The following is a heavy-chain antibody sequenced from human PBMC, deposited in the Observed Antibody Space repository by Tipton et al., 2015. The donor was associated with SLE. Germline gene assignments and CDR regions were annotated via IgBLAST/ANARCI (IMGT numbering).Heavy chain of an antibody. CDR1: GGSIGSHC. J-gene: IGHJ5*02. CDR2: VCYTGST. V-gene: IGHV4-59*11. CDR3: ARVDILSTIHWFDP. D-gene: IGHD5/OR15-5a*01. Sequence: TLSLTCTVSGGSIGSHCWNWIRQPPGKGLEWIGYVCYTGSTSYNPSLKSRVIMSIDTSNSQFSLKLSSATAADTAMYYCARVDILSTIHWFDPWGQGTLVTVSS.